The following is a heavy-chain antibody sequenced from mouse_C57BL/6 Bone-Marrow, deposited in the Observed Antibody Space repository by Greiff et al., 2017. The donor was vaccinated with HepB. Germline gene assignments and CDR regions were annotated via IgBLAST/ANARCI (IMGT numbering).Heavy chain of an antibody. CDR2: ISYDGSN. D-gene: IGHD1-1*01. J-gene: IGHJ2*01. CDR3: ARGGYYYGPYYFDY. CDR1: GYSITSGYY. V-gene: IGHV3-6*01. Sequence: ESGPGLVKPSQSLSLTCSVTGYSITSGYYWNWIRQFPGNKLEWMGYISYDGSNNYNPSLKNRISITRDTSKNQFFLKLNSVTTEDTATYYCARGGYYYGPYYFDYWGQGTTLTVSS.